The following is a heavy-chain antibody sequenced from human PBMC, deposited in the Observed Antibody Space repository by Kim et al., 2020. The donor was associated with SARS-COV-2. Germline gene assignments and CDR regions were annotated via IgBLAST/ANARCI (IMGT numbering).Heavy chain of an antibody. D-gene: IGHD3-22*01. V-gene: IGHV3-15*01. J-gene: IGHJ4*02. Sequence: GGSLRLSCAASGFTFNNAWMSWVRQAPGKGLEWVGRIKSNTYGGTAEYAAPVKGRFTISRDDSKNTLYLQMHSLKTEDTAVYYCTTVGLVGFYDSSGYYYFDYCGQGTLVTVSS. CDR3: TTVGLVGFYDSSGYYYFDY. CDR1: GFTFNNAW. CDR2: IKSNTYGGTA.